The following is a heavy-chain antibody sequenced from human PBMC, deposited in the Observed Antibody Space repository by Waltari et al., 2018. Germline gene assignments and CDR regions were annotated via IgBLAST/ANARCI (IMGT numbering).Heavy chain of an antibody. CDR1: GRSFSDYY. D-gene: IGHD2-8*01. Sequence: QVQLQQWGAGLLKPSETLSLTCAVYGRSFSDYYWTWNRQPPGKGLEWIGEINHGGTTNYNPSLKSRVAISVCASRKQFSLKLRSVTAADAAVYYCVRGFRQRARIISTRTYYYYMDIWGKGTTVTVSS. J-gene: IGHJ6*03. CDR3: VRGFRQRARIISTRTYYYYMDI. CDR2: INHGGTT. V-gene: IGHV4-34*01.